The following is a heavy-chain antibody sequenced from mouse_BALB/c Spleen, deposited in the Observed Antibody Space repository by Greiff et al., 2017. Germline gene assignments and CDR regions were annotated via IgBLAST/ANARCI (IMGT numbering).Heavy chain of an antibody. D-gene: IGHD1-1*01. J-gene: IGHJ2*01. CDR1: GFTFSSYA. V-gene: IGHV5-6-5*01. Sequence: EVHLVESGGGLVKPGGSLKLSCAASGFTFSSYAMSWVRQTPEKRLEWVASISSGGSTYYPDSVKGRFTISRDNARNILYLQMSSLRSEDTAMYYCARGITTVGRGAWFWGQGTTLTVSS. CDR3: ARGITTVGRGAWF. CDR2: ISSGGST.